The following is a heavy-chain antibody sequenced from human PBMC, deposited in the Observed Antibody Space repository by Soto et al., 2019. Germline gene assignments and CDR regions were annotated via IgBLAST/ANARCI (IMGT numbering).Heavy chain of an antibody. Sequence: QVQLQESGPGLVKPSETLSLTCTVSGGSISSYYWSWIRQPPGKGLEWIGYIYYSGSTNYNPSLKRRVTISVDTSKNQFSLKLSSVTAADTAVYYCARVRSDYDILTGYHEYFQHWGQGTLVTVSS. D-gene: IGHD3-9*01. CDR1: GGSISSYY. CDR3: ARVRSDYDILTGYHEYFQH. V-gene: IGHV4-59*01. CDR2: IYYSGST. J-gene: IGHJ1*01.